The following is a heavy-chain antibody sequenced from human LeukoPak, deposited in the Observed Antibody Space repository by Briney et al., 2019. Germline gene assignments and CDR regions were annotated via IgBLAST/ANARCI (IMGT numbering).Heavy chain of an antibody. CDR1: GFTFSSYG. CDR3: AKLIVGSSSGDY. J-gene: IGHJ4*02. D-gene: IGHD1-26*01. Sequence: GGSLRLSCAASGFTFSSYGMPWVRQAPGKGLEWVAVISYDGSNKYYADSVKGRFTISRDNSKNTLYLQMNSLRAEDTAVYYCAKLIVGSSSGDYWGQGTLVNVSS. CDR2: ISYDGSNK. V-gene: IGHV3-30*18.